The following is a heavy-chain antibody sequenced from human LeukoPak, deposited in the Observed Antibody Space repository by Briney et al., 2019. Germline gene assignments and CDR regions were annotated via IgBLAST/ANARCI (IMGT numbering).Heavy chain of an antibody. V-gene: IGHV3-23*01. Sequence: GGSLRLSCAASGFTFSSYAMSWVRQAPGKGLEWVSAISGSGGSTYYADSVKGRFTISRDNSKNTLYLQMNSLRAEDTAVYYCAREQPGSYSYYYGMDVWGQGTTVTVSS. CDR2: ISGSGGST. CDR3: AREQPGSYSYYYGMDV. D-gene: IGHD3-10*01. J-gene: IGHJ6*02. CDR1: GFTFSSYA.